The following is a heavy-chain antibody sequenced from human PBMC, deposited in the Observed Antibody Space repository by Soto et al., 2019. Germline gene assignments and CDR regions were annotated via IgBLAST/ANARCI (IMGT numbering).Heavy chain of an antibody. CDR3: ARVGHSGSYYFDY. V-gene: IGHV4-34*01. Sequence: SWIRQPPGKGLEWIGEINHSGSTNYNPSLKSRVTISVDTSKNQFSLKVNSVTAADTAVYYCARVGHSGSYYFDYWGQGILVTVSS. J-gene: IGHJ4*02. D-gene: IGHD1-26*01. CDR2: INHSGST.